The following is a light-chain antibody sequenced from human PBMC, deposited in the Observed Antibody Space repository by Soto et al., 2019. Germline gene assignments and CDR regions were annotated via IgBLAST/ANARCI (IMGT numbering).Light chain of an antibody. J-gene: IGKJ4*01. CDR2: GTS. CDR1: QSVSST. Sequence: EIVMTLSPATLSVSPGERATLSCRASQSVSSTLAWYQQIPGQAPRLLLYGTSTRATGIPARFSGSGSGTEFTLTISSLQSEDFAFYYCQQYYQWPLTFGGGTKVEVK. CDR3: QQYYQWPLT. V-gene: IGKV3-15*01.